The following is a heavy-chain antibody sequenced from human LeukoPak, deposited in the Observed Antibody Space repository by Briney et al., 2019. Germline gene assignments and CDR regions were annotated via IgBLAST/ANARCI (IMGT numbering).Heavy chain of an antibody. J-gene: IGHJ3*02. CDR3: TTEGRGVITRHAFDI. Sequence: GGSLRLSCAASGFTFSNAWMSWVRQAPGKGLEWVGRIKSKTDGGTTDYAAPVKGRFIISRDDSKNTLYLQMNSLKTEDTAVYYCTTEGRGVITRHAFDIWGQGTMVTVSS. V-gene: IGHV3-15*01. CDR1: GFTFSNAW. D-gene: IGHD3-10*01. CDR2: IKSKTDGGTT.